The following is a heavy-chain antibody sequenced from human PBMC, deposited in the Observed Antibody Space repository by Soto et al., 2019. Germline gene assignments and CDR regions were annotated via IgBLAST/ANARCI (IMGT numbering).Heavy chain of an antibody. J-gene: IGHJ5*02. CDR1: GGSISSYY. V-gene: IGHV4-59*01. D-gene: IGHD6-19*01. CDR3: PRDRVAVAGRWWFDP. Sequence: KPSETLSLTCTVSGGSISSYYWSWIRQPPGKGLEWIGYIYYSGSTNYNPSLKSRVTISVDTSKNQFSLKLSSVTAADTAVYYCPRDRVAVAGRWWFDPWGQGTLVTVSS. CDR2: IYYSGST.